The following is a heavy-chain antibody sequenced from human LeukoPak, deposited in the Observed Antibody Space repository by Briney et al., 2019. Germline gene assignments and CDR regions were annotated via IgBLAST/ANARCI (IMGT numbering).Heavy chain of an antibody. CDR3: ARHQGGGAFDI. CDR2: IYYSGST. V-gene: IGHV4-59*08. D-gene: IGHD3-16*01. Sequence: GSLRLSCAASGFTFSNAWMSWVRQPPGKGLEWIGYIYYSGSTNYNPSLKSRVTISVDTSKNQFSLKLSSVTAADTAVYYCARHQGGGAFDIWGQGTMVTVSS. CDR1: GFTFSNAW. J-gene: IGHJ3*02.